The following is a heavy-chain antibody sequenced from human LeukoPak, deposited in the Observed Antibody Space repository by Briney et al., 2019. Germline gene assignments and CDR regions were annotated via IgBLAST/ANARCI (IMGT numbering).Heavy chain of an antibody. V-gene: IGHV1-18*01. D-gene: IGHD5-18*01. J-gene: IGHJ3*02. Sequence: ASVKVSCKASGYSSSSYGIGWVRQAPRQGLEWMGWITAGNGNTNYAQKVQGRVTMTTDTSTSTAYMELRSLRSDDTAVYFCARDLARGYSYGYNAFDIWGQGTMVTVSS. CDR2: ITAGNGNT. CDR1: GYSSSSYG. CDR3: ARDLARGYSYGYNAFDI.